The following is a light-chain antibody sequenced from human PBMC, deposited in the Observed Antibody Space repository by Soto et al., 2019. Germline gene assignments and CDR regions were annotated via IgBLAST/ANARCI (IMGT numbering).Light chain of an antibody. Sequence: PGERATLSCRASQSVSSYLAWYQQKPGQAPRLLIYDASNRATGIPARFSGSGSGTDFTLTISSLEPEDFAVYYCQQRANWPPITFGQGTRLEI. CDR3: QQRANWPPIT. CDR2: DAS. J-gene: IGKJ5*01. V-gene: IGKV3-11*01. CDR1: QSVSSY.